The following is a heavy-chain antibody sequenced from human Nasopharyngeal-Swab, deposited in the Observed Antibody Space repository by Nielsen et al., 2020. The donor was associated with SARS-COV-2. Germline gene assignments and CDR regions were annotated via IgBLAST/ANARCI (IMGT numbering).Heavy chain of an antibody. V-gene: IGHV2-5*02. J-gene: IGHJ4*02. CDR3: ARQGDYDILTGYGY. CDR2: IYWDDDK. Sequence: SGPTLVQPPQTLTLTCTFSGFSLSTSGVGVGWIRQPPGKALEWLALIYWDDDKRYSPSLKSRLTITKDTSKNQVVLTMTNMDPVDTATYYCARQGDYDILTGYGYWGQGTLVTVS. D-gene: IGHD3-9*01. CDR1: GFSLSTSGVG.